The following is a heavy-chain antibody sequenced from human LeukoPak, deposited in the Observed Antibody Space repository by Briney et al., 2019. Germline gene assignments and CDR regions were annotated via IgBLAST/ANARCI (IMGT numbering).Heavy chain of an antibody. V-gene: IGHV3-48*01. CDR2: IRSESSST. CDR1: GFTFSRYT. J-gene: IGHJ4*02. CDR3: VRDLNWAFGY. D-gene: IGHD3-16*01. Sequence: TGGSLRLSCAASGFTFSRYTMNWVRQAPGKELEWISNIRSESSSTTYADSVKGRFTISRDNAKSSLYLQINSLRAEDTAVYYCVRDLNWAFGYWGQGTLVTVSS.